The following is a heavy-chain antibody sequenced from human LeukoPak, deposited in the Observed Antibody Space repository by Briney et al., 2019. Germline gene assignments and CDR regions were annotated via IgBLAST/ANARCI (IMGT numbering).Heavy chain of an antibody. V-gene: IGHV3-30-3*01. J-gene: IGHJ6*02. D-gene: IGHD1-14*01. CDR2: ISYDGSNK. CDR1: GFTFSSYA. CDR3: ARAASGESALLSCGNYYYYGVDV. Sequence: GGSLRLSCAASGFTFSSYAMHWVRQAPGKGLEWVAVISYDGSNKYYADSVEGRFTISRDNSKNTLYLQMNSLRAEDTAVYYCARAASGESALLSCGNYYYYGVDVWGQGTTVTVSS.